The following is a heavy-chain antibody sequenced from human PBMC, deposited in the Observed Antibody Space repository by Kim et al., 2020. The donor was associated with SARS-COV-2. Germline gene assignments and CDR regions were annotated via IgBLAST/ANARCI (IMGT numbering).Heavy chain of an antibody. CDR1: GYTFTSYG. D-gene: IGHD3-16*01. CDR2: ISAYNGNT. CDR3: ARSPRRLGEYYYYGMDV. V-gene: IGHV1-18*01. Sequence: ASVKVSCKASGYTFTSYGISWVRQAPGQGLEWMGWISAYNGNTNYAQKLQGRVTMTTDTSTSTAYMELRSLRSDDTAVYYCARSPRRLGEYYYYGMDVWGQGTTVTVSS. J-gene: IGHJ6*02.